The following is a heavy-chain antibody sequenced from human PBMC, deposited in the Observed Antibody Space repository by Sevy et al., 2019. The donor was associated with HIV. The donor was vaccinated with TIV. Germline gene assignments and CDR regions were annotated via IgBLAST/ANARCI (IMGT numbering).Heavy chain of an antibody. Sequence: SGPTLVKPTQTLTLTCTYSGFSLNIDNVGVGWIRQPPGKALEWLAPIYWNEVKRYSPSLKSRLTITKDTSKNQVVLTITTMEPVDTATYYCAHNTDTFSTWYSYYNFYGLDVWGPGTTVTVSS. V-gene: IGHV2-5*01. CDR2: IYWNEVK. J-gene: IGHJ6*02. CDR1: GFSLNIDNVG. D-gene: IGHD1-1*01. CDR3: AHNTDTFSTWYSYYNFYGLDV.